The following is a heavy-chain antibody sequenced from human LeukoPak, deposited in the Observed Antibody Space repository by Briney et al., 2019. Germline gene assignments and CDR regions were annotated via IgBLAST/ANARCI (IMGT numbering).Heavy chain of an antibody. D-gene: IGHD5-18*01. CDR1: GFTFDNNA. V-gene: IGHV3-9*01. CDR3: AKDVGSAMVKGSFFYFDY. J-gene: IGHJ4*02. Sequence: GGSLRLSCSASGFTFDNNAMHWVRQLPGKGLEWVSGISWNSGDRVYADSVKGRFIISRDNDKNSLYLEMHSLKVEDTALYYCAKDVGSAMVKGSFFYFDYWGQGTLVTVSS. CDR2: ISWNSGDR.